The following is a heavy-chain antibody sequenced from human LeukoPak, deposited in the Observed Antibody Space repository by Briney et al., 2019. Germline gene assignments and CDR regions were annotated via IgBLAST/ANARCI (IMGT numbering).Heavy chain of an antibody. CDR3: ATQNYYGSGSYYPYYFDY. CDR2: ISNDGSNK. J-gene: IGHJ4*02. Sequence: GGSLRLSCAASGFTFSSYTMHWVRQAPGKGLEWVAVISNDGSNKYYADSVKGRFTISRDNSKNTLYLQMNSLRAEDTAVYYCATQNYYGSGSYYPYYFDYWGQGTLVTVSS. CDR1: GFTFSSYT. V-gene: IGHV3-30*04. D-gene: IGHD3-10*01.